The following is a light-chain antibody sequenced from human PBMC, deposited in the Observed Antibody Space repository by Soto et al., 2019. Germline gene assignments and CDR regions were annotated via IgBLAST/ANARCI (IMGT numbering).Light chain of an antibody. CDR3: TSYTSSSTPV. CDR1: SSDVGGYNY. J-gene: IGLJ1*01. CDR2: EVS. V-gene: IGLV2-14*01. Sequence: QAVVTQPPSASGSPGQSVAISCTGTSSDVGGYNYVSWYQQHPGKAPKLMIYEVSDRPSGVSDRFSGSKSGNTASLTISGLQAEDEADYYCTSYTSSSTPVFGTGTKLTVL.